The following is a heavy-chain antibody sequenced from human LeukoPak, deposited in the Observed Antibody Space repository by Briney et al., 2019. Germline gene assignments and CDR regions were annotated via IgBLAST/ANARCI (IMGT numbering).Heavy chain of an antibody. J-gene: IGHJ4*02. CDR1: GFTVSSNY. CDR2: ISGSGGST. CDR3: AKAWFGEDWLTKD. Sequence: AGGSLRLSCAASGFTVSSNYMGWVRQAPGKGLEWVSTISGSGGSTYYADSVKGQFTISRDNSKNTVYLQMNSLRVEDTAVYYCAKAWFGEDWLTKDWGQGTLVTVSS. V-gene: IGHV3-23*01. D-gene: IGHD3-10*01.